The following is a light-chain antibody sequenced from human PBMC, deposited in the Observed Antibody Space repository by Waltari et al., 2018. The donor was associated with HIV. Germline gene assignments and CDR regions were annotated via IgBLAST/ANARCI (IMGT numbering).Light chain of an antibody. CDR3: QQYYSAFVT. V-gene: IGKV4-1*01. J-gene: IGKJ4*01. CDR2: WAS. Sequence: DIVMTQSPDFLAVSLGERATINCKSSQSVLYSSNNKNYLAWYQQKAGQPPKLLISWASTRESGVPDRFSGSGSGTDFTLTISSLQAEDVAVYYCQQYYSAFVTFGGGTKVEIK. CDR1: QSVLYSSNNKNY.